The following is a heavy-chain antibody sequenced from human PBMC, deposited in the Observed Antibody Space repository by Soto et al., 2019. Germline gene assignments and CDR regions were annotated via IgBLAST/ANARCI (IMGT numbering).Heavy chain of an antibody. CDR3: ARDGRLGAAAAPDAFDI. V-gene: IGHV1-46*01. D-gene: IGHD6-13*01. CDR1: GYTFTSYY. CDR2: INPSGGST. Sequence: ASVKVSCKASGYTFTSYYMHWVRQAPGQGLEWMGIINPSGGSTSYAQKFQGRVTMTRDTSTSTVYMELSSLRSEDTAVYYCARDGRLGAAAAPDAFDIWGQGTMVTVSS. J-gene: IGHJ3*02.